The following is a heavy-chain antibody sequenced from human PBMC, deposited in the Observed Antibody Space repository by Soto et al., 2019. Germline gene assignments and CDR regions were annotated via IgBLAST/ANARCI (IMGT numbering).Heavy chain of an antibody. D-gene: IGHD4-4*01. CDR3: ARSPPGDSKTNWFEP. V-gene: IGHV1-2*02. CDR2: INPNSGGT. J-gene: IGHJ5*02. Sequence: QVQLVQSGAEVKKPGASVKVSCKASGYTFTDYYIHWVRQAPGQGLEWMGWINPNSGGTNYAQKFHGRVTMTRDTPISTAYMELSRLRSDDTAVYYCARSPPGDSKTNWFEPWGQGTLVTVSS. CDR1: GYTFTDYY.